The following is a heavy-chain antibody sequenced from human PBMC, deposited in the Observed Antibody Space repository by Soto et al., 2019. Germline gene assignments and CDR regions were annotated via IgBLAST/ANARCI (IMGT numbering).Heavy chain of an antibody. V-gene: IGHV4-38-2*02. CDR2: IYHSGST. Sequence: SETLSLTCAVSGYSISSAYYWGWIRQPPGKNLEWIGSIYHSGSTYYNPSLKSRVTLSVDTSKNQFSLKLTSVTAADTAVYYCARESRYYSDTSLGWFDPWGQGTLVTVSS. D-gene: IGHD3-22*01. CDR3: ARESRYYSDTSLGWFDP. CDR1: GYSISSAYY. J-gene: IGHJ5*02.